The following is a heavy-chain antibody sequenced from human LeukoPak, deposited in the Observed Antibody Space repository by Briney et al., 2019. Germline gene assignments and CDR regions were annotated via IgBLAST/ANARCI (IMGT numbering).Heavy chain of an antibody. Sequence: ASVKVSCKASGGTFSSYAISWVRQAPGQGLEWMGGIIPIFGTANYAQKFQGRVTITADESTSTAYMELSSLRSEDTAVYYCAIPSIYSGSYFGTTPPDNDYWGQGTLVTVSS. J-gene: IGHJ4*02. CDR3: AIPSIYSGSYFGTTPPDNDY. V-gene: IGHV1-69*13. D-gene: IGHD1-26*01. CDR1: GGTFSSYA. CDR2: IIPIFGTA.